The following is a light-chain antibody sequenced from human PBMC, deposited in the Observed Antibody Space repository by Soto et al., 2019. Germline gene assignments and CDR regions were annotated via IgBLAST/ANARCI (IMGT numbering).Light chain of an antibody. CDR2: GAS. V-gene: IGKV3-20*01. CDR1: QSVSSSY. CDR3: QQYGSSPTWT. J-gene: IGKJ1*01. Sequence: IVLTQSPGSLSFSPWERATLSCRSIQSVSSSYLAWYQQKPGQAPRLLIYGASSRATGIPDRFSGSGSGTDFTLTISRLEPEDFAVYYCQQYGSSPTWTFGQGTKVDIK.